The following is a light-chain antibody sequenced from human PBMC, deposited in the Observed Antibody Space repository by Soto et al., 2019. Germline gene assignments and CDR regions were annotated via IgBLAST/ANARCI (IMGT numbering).Light chain of an antibody. CDR2: RAS. CDR1: QNIDMY. CDR3: QQSITYPWT. Sequence: DIQMTQSPSTLSASAGVRVTITCRASQNIDMYLAWYQQKPGQAPSLLIYRASSLQSGVPSRFSGSGSGTEFTLTISSLQPDDFATYYCQQSITYPWTFGQGTKVDIK. J-gene: IGKJ1*01. V-gene: IGKV1-5*03.